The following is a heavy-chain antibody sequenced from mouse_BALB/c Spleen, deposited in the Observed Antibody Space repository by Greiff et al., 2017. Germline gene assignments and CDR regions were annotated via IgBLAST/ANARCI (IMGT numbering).Heavy chain of an antibody. J-gene: IGHJ1*01. CDR2: FYPGSGSI. Sequence: VMLVESGAGLVKPGASVKLSCKASGYTFTEYIIHWVKQRSGQGLEWIGWFYPGSGSIKYNEKFKDKATLTADKSSSTVYMELSRLTSEDSAVYFCARHEGGENPWYFDVWGAGTTVTVSS. CDR3: ARHEGGENPWYFDV. CDR1: GYTFTEYI. V-gene: IGHV1-62-2*01.